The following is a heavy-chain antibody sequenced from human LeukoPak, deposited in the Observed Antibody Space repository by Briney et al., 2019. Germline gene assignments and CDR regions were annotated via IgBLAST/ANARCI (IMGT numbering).Heavy chain of an antibody. D-gene: IGHD3-22*01. Sequence: GRSLRLSCAASGFTFDDYAMHWVRHAPGKGLEWVSGISWNSGSIVYADSVKGRFTISRDNAKNSLYLQMNSLRAEDMALYYCAKDARPDYYDSSGYPNDAFDIWGQGTMVTVSS. V-gene: IGHV3-9*03. CDR1: GFTFDDYA. CDR2: ISWNSGSI. CDR3: AKDARPDYYDSSGYPNDAFDI. J-gene: IGHJ3*02.